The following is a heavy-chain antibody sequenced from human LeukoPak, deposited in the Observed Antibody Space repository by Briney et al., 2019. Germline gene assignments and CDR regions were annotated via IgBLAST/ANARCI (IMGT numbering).Heavy chain of an antibody. V-gene: IGHV3-20*04. CDR2: INWNGGST. D-gene: IGHD4/OR15-4a*01. CDR3: ARDGGSLDDYGDY. J-gene: IGHJ4*02. CDR1: GFTFDDYG. Sequence: AGGSLRLSCAASGFTFDDYGMSWVRQAPGKGLEWVSGINWNGGSTGYADSVKGRFTISRDNAKNSLYLQMNSLRAKGTALYYCARDGGSLDDYGDYWGQGTLVTVSS.